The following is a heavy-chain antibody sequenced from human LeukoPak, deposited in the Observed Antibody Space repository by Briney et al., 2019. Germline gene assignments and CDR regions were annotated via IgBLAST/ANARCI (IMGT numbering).Heavy chain of an antibody. CDR1: GGSFSGYY. CDR2: IYTSGST. D-gene: IGHD4-11*01. Sequence: SETLSLTRAVYGGSFSGYYWSWLSQPPGKGLEWIGRIYTSGSTNYNPSLKSRVTMSVDTSKNQFSLKLSSVTAADTAVYYCARFGMTTQGYYYYYMDVWGKGTTVTVSS. V-gene: IGHV4-59*10. J-gene: IGHJ6*03. CDR3: ARFGMTTQGYYYYYMDV.